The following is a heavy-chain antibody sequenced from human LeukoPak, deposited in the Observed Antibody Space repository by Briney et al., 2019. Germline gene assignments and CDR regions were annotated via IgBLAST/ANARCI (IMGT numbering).Heavy chain of an antibody. V-gene: IGHV1-46*01. Sequence: ASVKVSCKASGYTFTSYYMHWVRQAPGQGLEWMGIINPSGGSTSYAQKFQGRVTMTTDTSTSTAYMELRSLRSDDTAVYYCARTPPDIVVVPAAIRRIWFDPWGQGTLVTVSS. CDR3: ARTPPDIVVVPAAIRRIWFDP. CDR2: INPSGGST. CDR1: GYTFTSYY. D-gene: IGHD2-2*02. J-gene: IGHJ5*02.